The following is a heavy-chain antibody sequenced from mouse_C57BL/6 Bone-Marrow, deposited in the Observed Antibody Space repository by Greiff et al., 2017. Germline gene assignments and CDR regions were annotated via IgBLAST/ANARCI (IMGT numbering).Heavy chain of an antibody. D-gene: IGHD2-4*01. Sequence: QVQLQQSGAELVRPGTSVKVSCKASGYAFTNYLIEWVKQRPGQGLEWIGVINPGSGGTNYNEKFKGKATLTADKSSSTAYMQLSSLTSEDSAVYFCRITVGYFDVWGTGTTVTVSS. J-gene: IGHJ1*03. CDR3: RITVGYFDV. CDR1: GYAFTNYL. CDR2: INPGSGGT. V-gene: IGHV1-54*01.